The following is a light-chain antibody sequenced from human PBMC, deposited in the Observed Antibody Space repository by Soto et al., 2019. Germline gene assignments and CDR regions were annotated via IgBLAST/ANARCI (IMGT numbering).Light chain of an antibody. CDR1: QSLNGR. CDR2: DVS. J-gene: IGKJ2*01. V-gene: IGKV1-5*01. CDR3: QQYKVYPYT. Sequence: DIQMTQSPSTLSASMGARVTITCRASQSLNGRLAWYQQKPGRPPKLLIYDVSFLDSGVPSRFSGSGSGTDFNLTISSLRPDDFATFYCQQYKVYPYTFGQGTRLDIQ.